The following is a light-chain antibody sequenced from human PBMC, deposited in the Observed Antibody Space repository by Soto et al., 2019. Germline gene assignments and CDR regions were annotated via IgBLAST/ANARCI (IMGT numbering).Light chain of an antibody. Sequence: DIQMTQSPSTLSASVGDRVTITCRASQSINSWLAWYQQKPGKAPKLLIYKASNLQNGVPSRFSGSGSGTEFTLTISSLQHDDFATYYCQQFNSYSYTFGQGTKLEIK. CDR1: QSINSW. CDR3: QQFNSYSYT. J-gene: IGKJ2*01. V-gene: IGKV1-5*03. CDR2: KAS.